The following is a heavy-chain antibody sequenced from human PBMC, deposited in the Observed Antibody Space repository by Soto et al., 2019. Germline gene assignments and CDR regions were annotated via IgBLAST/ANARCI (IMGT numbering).Heavy chain of an antibody. Sequence: PSETLSLTCAVSGYSISSGYYLGWILQPPWKGLEWIGSIYHSGSTYYNPSLKSRVTISVDTSKNQFSLKLSSVTAADTAVYYCARGYYDFWSGYYMDWFDPWGQGTPVTVSS. J-gene: IGHJ5*02. D-gene: IGHD3-3*01. CDR2: IYHSGST. CDR3: ARGYYDFWSGYYMDWFDP. V-gene: IGHV4-38-2*01. CDR1: GYSISSGYY.